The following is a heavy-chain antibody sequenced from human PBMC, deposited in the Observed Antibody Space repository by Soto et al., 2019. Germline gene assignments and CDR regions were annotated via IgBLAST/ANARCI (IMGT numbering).Heavy chain of an antibody. J-gene: IGHJ4*02. CDR2: IDPSDSYT. Sequence: PGESLKISCQGSGYSYTNYRINWVRQMPGKGLEWMGRIDPSDSYTNYSPSFQGHVTISADKSISTAYLQWSSLKASDTAMYYCATTSSSSSGYFHYWGQGTLVTVSS. CDR1: GYSYTNYR. CDR3: ATTSSSSSGYFHY. V-gene: IGHV5-10-1*01. D-gene: IGHD6-6*01.